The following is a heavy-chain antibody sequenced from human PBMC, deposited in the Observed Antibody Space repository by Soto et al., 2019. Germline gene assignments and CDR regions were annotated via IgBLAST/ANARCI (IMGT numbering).Heavy chain of an antibody. CDR1: GYTFTSYY. Sequence: ASVKVSCKASGYTFTSYYMHWVRQAPGQGLEWMGIINPSGGSTSYAQKFQGRVTMTRDTSTSTVYMELSSLRSEDTAVYYCARDLRNYDDSSGYYTYYYYYGMDVWGQGTTVTVSS. V-gene: IGHV1-46*01. CDR2: INPSGGST. D-gene: IGHD3-22*01. J-gene: IGHJ6*02. CDR3: ARDLRNYDDSSGYYTYYYYYGMDV.